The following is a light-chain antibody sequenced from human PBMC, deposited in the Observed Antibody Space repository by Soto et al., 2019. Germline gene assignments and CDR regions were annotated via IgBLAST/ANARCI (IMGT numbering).Light chain of an antibody. CDR3: PQYNNWPRT. CDR1: QSVSSGY. CDR2: GAS. V-gene: IGKV3-15*01. J-gene: IGKJ1*01. Sequence: TQSLVTLSLFPGERAPLSCLASQSVSSGYLAWYQQKPGQAPRLLIYGASTRATGIPARFSGSGSGTEFTLTISSLQSEDFAVYYCPQYNNWPRTFGQGTKVDIK.